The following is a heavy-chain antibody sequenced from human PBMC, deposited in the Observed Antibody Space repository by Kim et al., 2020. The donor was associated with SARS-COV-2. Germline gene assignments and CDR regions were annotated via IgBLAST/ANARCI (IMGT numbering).Heavy chain of an antibody. CDR1: GFSLSTSGLG. V-gene: IGHV2-5*02. J-gene: IGHJ3*02. D-gene: IGHD3-9*01. CDR3: ARFVSPRLRFFDWGPHAFDI. Sequence: SGPTLVNPTQTLTLTCTLSGFSLSTSGLGVGWIRQPPGKALEWLALIYWDDDNRYSPSLKSRLTITKDTSKNQVVLTMTNMDPVDTATYYCARFVSPRLRFFDWGPHAFDIWGQGTMLTVSS. CDR2: IYWDDDN.